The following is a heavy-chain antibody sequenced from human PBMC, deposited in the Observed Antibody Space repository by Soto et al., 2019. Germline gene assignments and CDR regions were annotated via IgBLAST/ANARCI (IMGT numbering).Heavy chain of an antibody. CDR2: IYHSGST. J-gene: IGHJ4*02. D-gene: IGHD5-18*01. Sequence: SETLSLTCAVSGGSISSSNWWSWVRQPPGKGLEWIGEIYHSGSTYYNMSLKSRVTISVDKSNNQFSLKLTSMTAADSAVYYCARVGYTSGHYFDYWGQGTLVTVSS. CDR3: ARVGYTSGHYFDY. CDR1: GGSISSSNW. V-gene: IGHV4-4*02.